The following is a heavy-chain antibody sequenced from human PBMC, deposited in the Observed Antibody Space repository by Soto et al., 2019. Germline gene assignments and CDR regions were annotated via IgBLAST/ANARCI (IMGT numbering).Heavy chain of an antibody. CDR1: GDSLTELS. V-gene: IGHV1-24*01. D-gene: IGHD2-2*01. J-gene: IGHJ6*02. CDR3: ATAGDSSYSIYYYGMDV. CDR2: FDPEDGET. Sequence: ASVKVSCKVCGDSLTELSMHWVRQAPGKGLEWMGGFDPEDGETIYAQKFQGRVTMTEDTSTDTAYMELSSLRSEDTAVYYCATAGDSSYSIYYYGMDVWGQGTTVTVSS.